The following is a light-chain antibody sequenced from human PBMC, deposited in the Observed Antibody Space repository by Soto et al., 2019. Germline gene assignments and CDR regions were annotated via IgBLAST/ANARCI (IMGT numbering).Light chain of an antibody. J-gene: IGLJ2*01. V-gene: IGLV2-14*01. CDR2: DVT. Sequence: QSALTQPASVSGSPGQSITISCTGTSRDVGGYNYVSWYQQHPGKAPKLMIYDVTNRPSGVSNRFSGSKSGNTASLTISGRQSEDEADYYCISYTSSSALLVFGGGTQLTVL. CDR3: ISYTSSSALLV. CDR1: SRDVGGYNY.